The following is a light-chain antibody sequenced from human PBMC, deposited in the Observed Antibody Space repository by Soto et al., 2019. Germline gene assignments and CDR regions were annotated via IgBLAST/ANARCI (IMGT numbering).Light chain of an antibody. J-gene: IGKJ5*01. V-gene: IGKV3-15*01. CDR3: QQFNNWPHT. Sequence: EIVLTQSPGTLSLSPGKRATLSCRASQNISSYLIWYQQKPGQAPRLLIYVASYRATGIPARFSGSGSGTEYTLTISNLQAEDFAVYYCQQFNNWPHTFGQGTRLEIK. CDR1: QNISSY. CDR2: VAS.